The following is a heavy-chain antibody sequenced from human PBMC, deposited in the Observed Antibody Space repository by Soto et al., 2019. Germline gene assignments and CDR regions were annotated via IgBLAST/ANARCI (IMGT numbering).Heavy chain of an antibody. Sequence: EVQLVESGGGLVKPGGSLRLSCAASGFTFSNAWMSWVRQAPGKGLEWVGRIRSKTGGGTTDYAAPVKGRFIISRDDSKNTVSLQMNSLKTDDTAVYYCRTQWLDWGQGTLVTVSS. V-gene: IGHV3-15*01. CDR1: GFTFSNAW. D-gene: IGHD6-19*01. J-gene: IGHJ4*02. CDR2: IRSKTGGGTT. CDR3: RTQWLD.